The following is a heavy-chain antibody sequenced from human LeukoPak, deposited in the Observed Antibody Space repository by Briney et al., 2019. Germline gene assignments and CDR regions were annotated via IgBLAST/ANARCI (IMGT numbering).Heavy chain of an antibody. V-gene: IGHV4-59*05. J-gene: IGHJ4*02. CDR1: GFTFSNYW. Sequence: GSLRLSCTVSGFTFSNYWMSWVRQTPGKGLEWIGSIYYSGSTYYNPSLKSRVTISVDTSKNQFSLKLNSVTAAETAVYFCAKKGSSPRSGFDYWGQGTLVTVSS. D-gene: IGHD3-10*01. CDR2: IYYSGST. CDR3: AKKGSSPRSGFDY.